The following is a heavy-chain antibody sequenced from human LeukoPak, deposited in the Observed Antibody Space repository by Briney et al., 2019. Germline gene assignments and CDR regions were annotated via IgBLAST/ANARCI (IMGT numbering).Heavy chain of an antibody. D-gene: IGHD6-6*01. Sequence: GVTLRLSCAASGCTFMNWAMIWVRQAPGKGLEGVSGISGTGYNTYYADSVKGRFTISRDTSKNTLYLQMNSLGAEDTAVYYCAKGSSSSRPYYFHYWGQGTLVTVSS. V-gene: IGHV3-23*01. CDR3: AKGSSSSRPYYFHY. J-gene: IGHJ4*02. CDR2: ISGTGYNT. CDR1: GCTFMNWA.